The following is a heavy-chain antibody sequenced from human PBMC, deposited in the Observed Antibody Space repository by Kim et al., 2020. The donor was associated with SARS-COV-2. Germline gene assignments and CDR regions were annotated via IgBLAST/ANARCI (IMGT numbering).Heavy chain of an antibody. D-gene: IGHD3-16*01. J-gene: IGHJ4*02. V-gene: IGHV4-4*02. CDR2: VYHSGST. Sequence: SETLSLTCAVSGDSITNNWWNWVRQPPGKGLEWIGEVYHSGSTNYNPSLKSRVTISVDKSKNQFSLKLSSVTAADTAVYYCARGTLITYSSLLFEYWGQGTLVTVSS. CDR1: GDSITNNW. CDR3: ARGTLITYSSLLFEY.